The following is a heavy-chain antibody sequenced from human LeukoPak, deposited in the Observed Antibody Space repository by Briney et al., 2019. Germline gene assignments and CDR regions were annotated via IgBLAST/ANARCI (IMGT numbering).Heavy chain of an antibody. CDR3: AKAPVRPCSGASCYPFDF. CDR2: ISNGGDST. J-gene: IGHJ4*02. D-gene: IGHD2-2*01. CDR1: GFTFSSYG. Sequence: SGGSLRLSRAASGFTFSSYGMHWVRQAPGKGLKWVSAISNGGDSTYNADSVKGRFTISRDNSKNTLYLQMNSLRAEDTAVYYCAKAPVRPCSGASCYPFDFWGQGTLVTVSS. V-gene: IGHV3-23*01.